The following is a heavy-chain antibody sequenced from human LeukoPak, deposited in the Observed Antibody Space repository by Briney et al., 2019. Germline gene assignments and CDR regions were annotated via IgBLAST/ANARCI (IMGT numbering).Heavy chain of an antibody. D-gene: IGHD6-13*01. CDR2: ISGSSTYI. CDR3: ASQGAAAGTRVFDS. Sequence: PGGSLRLSCEASGFTFSSYSMHWVRQAPGKGLEWVSSISGSSTYIYSADSVKGRFTISRDNAKNSLYLQMNSLRAEDTAVYYCASQGAAAGTRVFDSWGQGTLVTVSS. V-gene: IGHV3-21*06. CDR1: GFTFSSYS. J-gene: IGHJ4*02.